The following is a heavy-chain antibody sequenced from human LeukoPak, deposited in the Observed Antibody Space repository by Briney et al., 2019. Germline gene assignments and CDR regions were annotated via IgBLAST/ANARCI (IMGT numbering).Heavy chain of an antibody. CDR3: XXXYPGSGSYLNWFDP. Sequence: PSETLSLTCTVSGGSISSYYWSWIRQPPGKGLEWIGRIYTSGSTNYNPSLKSRVTISVDTSKNQFSLKLSSVTAADTAVYYCXXXYPGSGSYLNWFDPWGQGTLVTVSS. V-gene: IGHV4-4*08. J-gene: IGHJ5*02. CDR2: IYTSGST. D-gene: IGHD3-10*01. CDR1: GGSISSYY.